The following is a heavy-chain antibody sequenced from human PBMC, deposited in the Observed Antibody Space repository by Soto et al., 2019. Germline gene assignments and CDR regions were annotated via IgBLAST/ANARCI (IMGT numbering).Heavy chain of an antibody. CDR2: MNPNSGNT. Sequence: QVQLVQSGAEVKKPGASVKVSCKASGYTFASDDINWVRQATGQGLEWMGWMNPNSGNTGYAQKFQGRVTMTRNTSISTAYMQLSSLRSEDTAVYYCAREKTSYGLDVWGQGTTVIVSS. J-gene: IGHJ6*02. CDR3: AREKTSYGLDV. CDR1: GYTFASDD. V-gene: IGHV1-8*01.